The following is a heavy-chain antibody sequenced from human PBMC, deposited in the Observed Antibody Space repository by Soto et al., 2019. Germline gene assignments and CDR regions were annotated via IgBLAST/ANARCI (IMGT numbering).Heavy chain of an antibody. CDR1: GGSISSSSYY. D-gene: IGHD1-26*01. J-gene: IGHJ6*02. Sequence: LSLTCTVSGGSISSSSYYWGWIRLPPGKGLEWIGSIYYSGSTYYNPSLKSRVTISVDTSKNQFSLKLSSVTAADTAVYYCARRGVGATPYYYYGMDVWGQGTTVTVSS. CDR3: ARRGVGATPYYYYGMDV. CDR2: IYYSGST. V-gene: IGHV4-39*01.